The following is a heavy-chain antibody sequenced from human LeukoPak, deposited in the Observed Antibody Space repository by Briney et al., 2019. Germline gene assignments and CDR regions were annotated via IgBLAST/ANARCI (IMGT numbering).Heavy chain of an antibody. CDR2: ISSSTSYI. CDR1: GFTFSSYS. J-gene: IGHJ3*02. D-gene: IGHD2-8*01. Sequence: PGGSLRRSCAASGFTFSSYSMNWVRQAPGKGLEWVSFISSSTSYISYADSVKGRFTISRDNAKSSLWLQMNSLRAEDTAVYYCARATNGRFDIWGQGTMVTVSS. V-gene: IGHV3-21*01. CDR3: ARATNGRFDI.